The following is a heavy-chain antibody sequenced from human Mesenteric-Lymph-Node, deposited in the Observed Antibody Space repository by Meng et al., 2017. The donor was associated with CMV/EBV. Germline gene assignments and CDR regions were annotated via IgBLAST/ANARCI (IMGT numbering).Heavy chain of an antibody. CDR3: ARTNYYYDSSGFGSHNVMDV. J-gene: IGHJ6*02. D-gene: IGHD3-22*01. CDR1: GGSISSGDYY. CDR2: IYYSGTT. V-gene: IGHV4-30-4*08. Sequence: SETLSLTCSVSGGSISSGDYYWTWIRQSPGKGLEWIGYIYYSGTTYYNPSLKSRLTISVDMSKNQFSLKLNSVSAADTAVYYCARTNYYYDSSGFGSHNVMDVWGQGTKVTVSS.